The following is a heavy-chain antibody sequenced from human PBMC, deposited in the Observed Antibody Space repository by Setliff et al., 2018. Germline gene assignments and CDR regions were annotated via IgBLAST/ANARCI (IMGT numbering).Heavy chain of an antibody. J-gene: IGHJ4*02. CDR2: IYYSGST. D-gene: IGHD2-2*01. CDR3: ARGALEYQLRPFDY. CDR1: GGSISSSSYY. Sequence: SETLSLTCTVSGGSISSSSYYWGWIRQPPGKGLEWIGSIYYSGSTYYNPSLKSRVTISVDTSKNQFSLKLSSVTAADTAVYYCARGALEYQLRPFDYWGQGTRVTVSS. V-gene: IGHV4-39*07.